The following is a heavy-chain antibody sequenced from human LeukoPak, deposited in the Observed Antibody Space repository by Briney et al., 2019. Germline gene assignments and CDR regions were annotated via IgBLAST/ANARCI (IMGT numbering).Heavy chain of an antibody. D-gene: IGHD3-9*01. V-gene: IGHV4-59*01. CDR3: ARGLRYLKGYFQH. Sequence: SETLSLTCTVSGGSISSYYWSWIRQPPGKGLEWIGYIYYSGSSNYNPSLKSRVTISVDTSKNQFSLKLSSVTAADTAVYYCARGLRYLKGYFQHWGQGTLVTVSS. J-gene: IGHJ1*01. CDR2: IYYSGSS. CDR1: GGSISSYY.